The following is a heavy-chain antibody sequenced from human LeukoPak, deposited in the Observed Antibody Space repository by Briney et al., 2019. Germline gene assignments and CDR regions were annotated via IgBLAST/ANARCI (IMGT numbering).Heavy chain of an antibody. CDR2: VEPSSGGT. CDR1: GYTFSVYY. V-gene: IGHV1-2*02. CDR3: ARDPRDRNLPEDY. Sequence: GASVNVSCKTSGYTFSVYYIHWVRQAPGQGLEWMGWVEPSSGGTTYAQKFQGRVTMTRDTSISTAYMELSSLRPNDTAVYYCARDPRDRNLPEDYWGQGTLVTVSS. D-gene: IGHD3-10*01. J-gene: IGHJ4*02.